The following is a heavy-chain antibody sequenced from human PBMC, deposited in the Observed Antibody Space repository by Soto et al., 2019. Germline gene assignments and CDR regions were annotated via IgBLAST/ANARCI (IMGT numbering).Heavy chain of an antibody. D-gene: IGHD3-9*01. CDR2: INPSAGRT. J-gene: IGHJ4*02. CDR1: GYIFTNSY. V-gene: IGHV1-46*01. CDR3: ARETDILTGVVIEY. Sequence: QVQLVQSGAEVQKPGASVRVSCKASGYIFTNSYLHWVRQAPGQGLEWMGIINPSAGRTNYAQNFQGRVTMTADTPTSTVYMELSSRRAEDPAVYYFARETDILTGVVIEYWGQGTLVIVSS.